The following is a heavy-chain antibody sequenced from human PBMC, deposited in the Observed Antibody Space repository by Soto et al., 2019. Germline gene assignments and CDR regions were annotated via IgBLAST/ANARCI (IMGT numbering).Heavy chain of an antibody. D-gene: IGHD3-22*01. CDR3: ARAPNYYDSSGYYYYFDY. Sequence: SETLSLTCAVSGGSISSGNYSWSWIRQPPGKGLEWIGYIYHSGSTYYNPSLKNRITISVDRSKNQFSLKLSSVTAADTAVYYCARAPNYYDSSGYYYYFDYWGQGTLVTVSS. V-gene: IGHV4-30-2*01. CDR1: GGSISSGNYS. CDR2: IYHSGST. J-gene: IGHJ4*02.